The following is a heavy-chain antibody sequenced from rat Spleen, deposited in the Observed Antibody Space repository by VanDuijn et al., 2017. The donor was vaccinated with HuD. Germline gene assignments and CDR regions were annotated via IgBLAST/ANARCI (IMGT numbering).Heavy chain of an antibody. Sequence: EVKLVESGGGLVEPGRSLKLSCAASGFSFDDYGMSWVRQAPTKGLEWVASISYDSSGTYYRDSVKGRFTISRDNTKRTLYLQMDSLRSEDTATYYCARRNSGIFDYWGQGVMVTVSS. J-gene: IGHJ2*01. V-gene: IGHV5-29*01. CDR3: ARRNSGIFDY. CDR1: GFSFDDYG. D-gene: IGHD4-4*01. CDR2: ISYDSSGT.